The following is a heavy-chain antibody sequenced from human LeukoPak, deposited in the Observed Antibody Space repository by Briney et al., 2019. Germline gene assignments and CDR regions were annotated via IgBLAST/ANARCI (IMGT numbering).Heavy chain of an antibody. D-gene: IGHD5-12*01. CDR1: GFTVSRNY. CDR3: AGAYGYNYFHY. CDR2: IYTDGST. Sequence: GGSLRLSCAASGFTVSRNYMSWVRQAPGKGLEWVSVIYTDGSTYYADPVRGRFTISRDNSENTLYLQMNSLGAEDTALYYCAGAYGYNYFHYWGQGTLVTVSS. V-gene: IGHV3-53*01. J-gene: IGHJ4*02.